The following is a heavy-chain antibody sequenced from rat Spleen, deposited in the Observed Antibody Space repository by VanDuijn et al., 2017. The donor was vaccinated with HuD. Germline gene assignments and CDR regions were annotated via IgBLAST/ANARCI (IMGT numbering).Heavy chain of an antibody. D-gene: IGHD5-1*01. Sequence: EVQLVESGGGLVQPGRSMKLSCAASGFTYSDYVMAWVRQAPTKGLEWVASISTGGGNTYYRDSVKGRFTISRDNAESTLYLQMDSLRSEDTANYYCARHPQLGVFWYFDFWGPGTMVTVSS. CDR1: GFTYSDYV. CDR3: ARHPQLGVFWYFDF. V-gene: IGHV5-25*01. J-gene: IGHJ1*01. CDR2: ISTGGGNT.